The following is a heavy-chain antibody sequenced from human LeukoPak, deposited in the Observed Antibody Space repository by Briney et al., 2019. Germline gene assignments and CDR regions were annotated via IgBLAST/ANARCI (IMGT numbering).Heavy chain of an antibody. Sequence: QTGGSLRLSCAASGFTFSSYPIHWVRQAPGKGLESISAISGNGINTYYANSVKGRFTISRDNYENTLYLQLGSLTAEDMAVYYCAREGTPGTLDYWGRGTLVTVSS. J-gene: IGHJ4*02. D-gene: IGHD6-13*01. CDR3: AREGTPGTLDY. CDR2: ISGNGINT. CDR1: GFTFSSYP. V-gene: IGHV3-64*01.